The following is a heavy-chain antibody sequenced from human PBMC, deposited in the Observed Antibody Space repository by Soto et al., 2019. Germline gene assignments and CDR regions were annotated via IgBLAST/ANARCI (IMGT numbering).Heavy chain of an antibody. CDR2: INHSGST. CDR3: ASTSRFDY. CDR1: GVSFSGYY. D-gene: IGHD6-6*01. Sequence: QVLLQQWGAGLLKPSETLSLTCAVYGVSFSGYYWSWVRQPPGKGLEWLGEINHSGSTNYNPSLKSRVTLSVDTSKNQFSLKLSSVTAADTAVYYCASTSRFDYWGQGTLVTVSS. J-gene: IGHJ4*02. V-gene: IGHV4-34*01.